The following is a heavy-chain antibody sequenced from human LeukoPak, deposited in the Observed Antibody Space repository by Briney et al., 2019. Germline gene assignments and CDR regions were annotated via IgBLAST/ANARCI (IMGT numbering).Heavy chain of an antibody. CDR2: IKEDGGEI. CDR1: AFTFSYYW. D-gene: IGHD4-23*01. Sequence: PGGSLRLSCEASAFTFSYYWMSWVRQAAGKGLEWVANIKEDGGEINYVDSVMGRFTISRDNAKKLVFLQMNSLRVEDTAVYYCARDRGYSSFDYWGQGTLVTVSS. CDR3: ARDRGYSSFDY. V-gene: IGHV3-7*01. J-gene: IGHJ4*02.